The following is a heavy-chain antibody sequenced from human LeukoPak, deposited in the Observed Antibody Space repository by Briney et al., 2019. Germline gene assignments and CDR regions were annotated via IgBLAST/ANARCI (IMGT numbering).Heavy chain of an antibody. CDR1: GFTFSDYY. CDR2: ISSSGSTI. D-gene: IGHD3-9*01. J-gene: IGHJ4*02. V-gene: IGHV3-11*01. CDR3: AREQYYDILTGSYPGLDY. Sequence: GGSLRLSCAASGFTFSDYYMSWIRQAPGKGLEWVSYISSSGSTIYYADSVKGLFTISRENAKNSLYLQMNSLRVEEPAVYYCAREQYYDILTGSYPGLDYWGQGTLVTVYS.